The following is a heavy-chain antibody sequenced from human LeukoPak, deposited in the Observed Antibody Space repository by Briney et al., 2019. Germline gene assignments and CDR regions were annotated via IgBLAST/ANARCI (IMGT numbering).Heavy chain of an antibody. Sequence: ASVKVSCKASGYTFTSYGISWVRQAPGQGLEWMGWISAYNGNTNYAQKLQGRVTMTTDTSTSTAYMELRSLRPDDTAVYYCARDAWMAVASQSFDYWGQGTLVTVSS. CDR2: ISAYNGNT. D-gene: IGHD6-19*01. J-gene: IGHJ4*02. CDR3: ARDAWMAVASQSFDY. CDR1: GYTFTSYG. V-gene: IGHV1-18*01.